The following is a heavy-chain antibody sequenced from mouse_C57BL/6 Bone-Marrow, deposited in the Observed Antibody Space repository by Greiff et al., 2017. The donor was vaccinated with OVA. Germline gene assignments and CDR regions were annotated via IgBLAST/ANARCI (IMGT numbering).Heavy chain of an antibody. J-gene: IGHJ1*03. CDR2: INPSSGYT. Sequence: VQLKQPGAELAKPGASVKLSCKASGYTFTSYWMHWVKQRPGQGLEWIGYINPSSGYTKYNQKFKDKATLTADKSSSTAYMQLSSLTYEDSAVYYSAIIRGGYFDVWGTGTTVTVSS. CDR1: GYTFTSYW. V-gene: IGHV1-7*01. CDR3: AIIRGGYFDV. D-gene: IGHD1-1*01.